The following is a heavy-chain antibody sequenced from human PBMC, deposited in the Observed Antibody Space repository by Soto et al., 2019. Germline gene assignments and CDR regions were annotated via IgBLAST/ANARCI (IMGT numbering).Heavy chain of an antibody. CDR1: GFTFDDYA. J-gene: IGHJ4*02. CDR3: VRSKGGYSYGTPFDY. V-gene: IGHV3-9*01. Sequence: SLRLSCAASGFTFDDYAMYWVRQVLGKGLERVSSISWNSGNIGYADSVKGRFTTSRDNAENSLYLQMNSLRPEDTALYYCVRSKGGYSYGTPFDYWGQGTLVTVSS. CDR2: ISWNSGNI. D-gene: IGHD5-18*01.